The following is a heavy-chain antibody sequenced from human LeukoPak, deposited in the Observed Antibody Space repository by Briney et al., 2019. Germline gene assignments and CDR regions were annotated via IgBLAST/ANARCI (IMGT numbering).Heavy chain of an antibody. Sequence: SGPTLVKPIETLTLTCTLSGFSLTTSRVGVGWMRQSPGKALQWPTLIYWDDDTRYRPSLRGRLAVTKDASKNQVLLTMTNVDPADTGTYYCAHRPGMGAHRFDVWGQGILVTVSS. CDR2: IYWDDDT. J-gene: IGHJ4*02. CDR1: GFSLTTSRVG. CDR3: AHRPGMGAHRFDV. D-gene: IGHD1-26*01. V-gene: IGHV2-5*02.